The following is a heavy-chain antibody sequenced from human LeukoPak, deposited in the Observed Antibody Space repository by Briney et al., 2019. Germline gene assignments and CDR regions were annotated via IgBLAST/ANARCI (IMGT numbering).Heavy chain of an antibody. CDR2: IHPDDSDT. D-gene: IGHD2-8*01. V-gene: IGHV5-51*01. J-gene: IGHJ5*02. CDR1: GYSFTSYW. Sequence: GESLKISCKGSGYSFTSYWIAWVRQMPGKGLEWMGIIHPDDSDTRYSPSSQGQVTISADKSINTAYLQWSNLKASDTAMYYCARRGVPYNWFGPWGQGTLVTVSS. CDR3: ARRGVPYNWFGP.